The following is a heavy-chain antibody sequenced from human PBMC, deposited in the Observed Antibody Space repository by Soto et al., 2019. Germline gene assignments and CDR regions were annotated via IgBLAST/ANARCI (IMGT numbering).Heavy chain of an antibody. D-gene: IGHD1-26*01. CDR1: GFTFSSYG. CDR3: AKDASVVGANHFDH. V-gene: IGHV3-30*18. J-gene: IGHJ4*02. Sequence: QVQLVESGGGVVQPGRSLRLSCAASGFTFSSYGMHWVRQAPGKGLEWVAVISYDGSNKYYADSVKGRFTISRDNSKNTLYLQMNSLRAEDTAVYYCAKDASVVGANHFDHWGQGTLVTVSS. CDR2: ISYDGSNK.